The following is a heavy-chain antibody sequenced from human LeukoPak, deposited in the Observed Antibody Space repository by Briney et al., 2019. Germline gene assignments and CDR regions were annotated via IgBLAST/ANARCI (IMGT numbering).Heavy chain of an antibody. V-gene: IGHV4-59*08. J-gene: IGHJ4*02. CDR3: ASGFMVRGDPYYFDY. CDR2: IYYSGST. Sequence: SETLSLTCTVSDGSISSYYWSWIRQPPGKGLEWIGYIYYSGSTNYNPSLKSRVTISVDTSKNQFSLKLSSVTAADTAVYYCASGFMVRGDPYYFDYWGQGTLVTVSS. D-gene: IGHD3-10*01. CDR1: DGSISSYY.